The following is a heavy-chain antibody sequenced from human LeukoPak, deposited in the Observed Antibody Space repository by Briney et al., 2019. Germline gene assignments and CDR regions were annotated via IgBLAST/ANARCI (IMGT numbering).Heavy chain of an antibody. D-gene: IGHD6-6*01. Sequence: PSETLSLTCAVYGGSFSGYYWSWIRQPPGKGLECIGEINHSGSTNYNPSLKSRVTISVDTSKNQFSLKLSSVTAADTAVYYCARVGLEQLDSVGAVESRYYFDYWGQGTLVTVSS. CDR2: INHSGST. J-gene: IGHJ4*02. CDR1: GGSFSGYY. V-gene: IGHV4-34*01. CDR3: ARVGLEQLDSVGAVESRYYFDY.